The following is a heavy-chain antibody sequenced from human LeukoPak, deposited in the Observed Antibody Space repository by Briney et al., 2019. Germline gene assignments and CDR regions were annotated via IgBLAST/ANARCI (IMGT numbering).Heavy chain of an antibody. CDR3: AKNRGANYYNYYMDV. J-gene: IGHJ6*03. V-gene: IGHV3-23*01. Sequence: GGSLRLSCAASGFTFSTYAMSWVRQAPGKGLEWLSTIGGGGRDTFYTDSVKGRFTVSRDNSKNTLYLQMSSLRAEDTAVYFCAKNRGANYYNYYMDVWGKGTTVTVSS. CDR2: IGGGGRDT. CDR1: GFTFSTYA. D-gene: IGHD4/OR15-4a*01.